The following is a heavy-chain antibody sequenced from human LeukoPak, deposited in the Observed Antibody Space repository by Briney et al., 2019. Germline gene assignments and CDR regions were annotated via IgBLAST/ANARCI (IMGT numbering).Heavy chain of an antibody. V-gene: IGHV3-9*01. CDR3: AKSVGTFGEEVDY. CDR1: GFTFDDYA. Sequence: GGSLRLSCAASGFTFDDYAMHWVRQAPGKGLEWVSGISWNSGSIGYADSVKGRFTISRDNAKNSLYLQMNSLRAEDTALYYCAKSVGTFGEEVDYWGQGTLVTVSS. CDR2: ISWNSGSI. D-gene: IGHD3-10*01. J-gene: IGHJ4*02.